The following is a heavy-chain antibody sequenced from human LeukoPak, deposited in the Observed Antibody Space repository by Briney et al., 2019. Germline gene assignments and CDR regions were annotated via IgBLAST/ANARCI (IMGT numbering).Heavy chain of an antibody. V-gene: IGHV1-8*01. D-gene: IGHD3-3*01. CDR1: GYTFTSYD. J-gene: IGHJ6*03. Sequence: ASVKVSCKASGYTFTSYDINWVRQATGQGLEWMGWMNPNSGNTGYAQKFQGRVTMTRNTSISTAYMELSSLRSEDTAVYYCATSIRFLEWLPPSGYMDVWGKGTTVTVSS. CDR3: ATSIRFLEWLPPSGYMDV. CDR2: MNPNSGNT.